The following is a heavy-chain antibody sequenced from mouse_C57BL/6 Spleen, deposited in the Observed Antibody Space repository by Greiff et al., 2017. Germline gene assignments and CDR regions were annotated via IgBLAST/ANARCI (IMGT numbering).Heavy chain of an antibody. J-gene: IGHJ2*01. CDR3: ARDRSNYAYFDY. CDR2: ISDGGSYT. V-gene: IGHV5-4*01. D-gene: IGHD2-5*01. CDR1: GFTFSSYA. Sequence: EVQGVESGGGLVKPGGSLKLSCAASGFTFSSYAMSWVRQTPEKRLEWVATISDGGSYTYYPDNVKGRFTISRDNAKNNLYLQMSHLKSEDTAMYYCARDRSNYAYFDYWGQGTTLTVSS.